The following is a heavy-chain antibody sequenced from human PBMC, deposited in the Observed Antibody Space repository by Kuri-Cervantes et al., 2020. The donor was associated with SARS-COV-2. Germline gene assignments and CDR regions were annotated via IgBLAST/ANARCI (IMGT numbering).Heavy chain of an antibody. J-gene: IGHJ6*03. CDR2: ISSSSSYI. Sequence: GESLKISCAASGFTFSSYSMNWVRQAPGKGLEWVSSISSSSSYIYYADSVKGRFTISRDNAKNSLYLQMNSLRAEDTAVYYCARDPFYDFWSGYYVYYYYYMDVWGKGTTVTVSS. CDR3: ARDPFYDFWSGYYVYYYYYMDV. CDR1: GFTFSSYS. V-gene: IGHV3-21*01. D-gene: IGHD3-3*01.